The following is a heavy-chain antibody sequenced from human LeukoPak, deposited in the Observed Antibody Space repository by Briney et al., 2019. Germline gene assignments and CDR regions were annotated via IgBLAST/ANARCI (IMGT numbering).Heavy chain of an antibody. CDR2: IKQDGSEK. V-gene: IGHV3-7*01. J-gene: IGHJ6*03. CDR3: AKDRCSNGIGCYYYYMDV. Sequence: GGSLRLSCAASGFTFSSYAMSWARQAPGKGLEWVANIKQDGSEKYYVDSVKGRFTISRDNAKNSLYLQMNSLRAEDTAVYYCAKDRCSNGIGCYYYYMDVWGKGTTVTISS. D-gene: IGHD2-8*01. CDR1: GFTFSSYA.